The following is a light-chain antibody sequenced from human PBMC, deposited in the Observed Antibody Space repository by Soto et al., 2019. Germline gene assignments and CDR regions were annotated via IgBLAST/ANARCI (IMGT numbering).Light chain of an antibody. V-gene: IGLV1-47*01. J-gene: IGLJ3*02. CDR3: AAWDDSRYWV. CDR2: RNN. Sequence: SVLTQPPSASGTPGQRVTISCSGSSSNIGSNYVYWYQQPPGTAPKLLIYRNNQRPSGVPDRFSGSKSDTSASLAIRGLRSEDEADYYCAAWDDSRYWVFGGGTKLTVL. CDR1: SSNIGSNY.